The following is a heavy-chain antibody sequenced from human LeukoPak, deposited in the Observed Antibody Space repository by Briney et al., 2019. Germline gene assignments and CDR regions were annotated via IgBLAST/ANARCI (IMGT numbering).Heavy chain of an antibody. D-gene: IGHD6-6*01. CDR2: ISAYNGNT. CDR1: GYTFTDYE. J-gene: IGHJ5*02. Sequence: GASVKVSCKASGYTFTDYEISWVRQAPGQGLEWMGWISAYNGNTNYAQKLQGRVTMTTDASTSTAYMELRSLRSDDTAVYYCARDMIAARPNWFDPWGQGTLVTVSS. V-gene: IGHV1-18*01. CDR3: ARDMIAARPNWFDP.